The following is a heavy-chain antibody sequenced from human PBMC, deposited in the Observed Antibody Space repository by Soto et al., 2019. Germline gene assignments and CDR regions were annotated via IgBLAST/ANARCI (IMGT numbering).Heavy chain of an antibody. J-gene: IGHJ6*03. V-gene: IGHV4-34*01. D-gene: IGHD2-2*01. Sequence: SETLSLTCAVYGGSFSGYYWSWIRQPPGKGLEWIGEINHSGSTNYNPSLKSRVTISVDTSKNQFSLKLSSVTAADTAVYYCARGVVPAAHIKGTYYMDVWGKGTTVTVSS. CDR3: ARGVVPAAHIKGTYYMDV. CDR2: INHSGST. CDR1: GGSFSGYY.